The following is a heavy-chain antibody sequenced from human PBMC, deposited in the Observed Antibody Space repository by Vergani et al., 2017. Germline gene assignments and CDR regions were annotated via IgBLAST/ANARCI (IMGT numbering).Heavy chain of an antibody. CDR1: GGSISSYY. CDR2: IYYSGST. Sequence: QVQLQESGPGLVKPSETLSLTCTVSGGSISSYYWSWIRQPPGKGLEWIGYIYYSGSTNYNPSLKSRVTISVDTSKNQFSLKLSSVTAADTAVYYCAKGAVYYYGSGSYVDYWGQGTLVTVSS. CDR3: AKGAVYYYGSGSYVDY. J-gene: IGHJ4*02. D-gene: IGHD3-10*01. V-gene: IGHV4-59*01.